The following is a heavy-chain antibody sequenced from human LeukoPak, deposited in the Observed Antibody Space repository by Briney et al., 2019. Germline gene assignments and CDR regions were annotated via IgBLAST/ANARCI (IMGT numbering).Heavy chain of an antibody. Sequence: GGSLRLSCAASGFTFSDYYMSWIRQAPGKGLEWVSYISSSGSTIYYADSVKGRFTISRDNAKNSLYLQMNSLRAEDTAVYYCARDCSSTSCPDFDYWGQGTLVTVSS. CDR3: ARDCSSTSCPDFDY. J-gene: IGHJ4*02. CDR1: GFTFSDYY. CDR2: ISSSGSTI. V-gene: IGHV3-11*04. D-gene: IGHD2-2*01.